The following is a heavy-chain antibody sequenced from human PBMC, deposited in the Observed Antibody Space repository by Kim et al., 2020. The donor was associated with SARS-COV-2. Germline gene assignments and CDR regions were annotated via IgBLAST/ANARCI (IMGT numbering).Heavy chain of an antibody. J-gene: IGHJ6*02. CDR3: ARLGDIQNYYYYYGMDV. D-gene: IGHD2-15*01. CDR2: IDPSDSYT. CDR1: GYSFTSYW. V-gene: IGHV5-10-1*01. Sequence: GESLKISCKGSGYSFTSYWISWVRQMPGKGLEWMGRIDPSDSYTNYSPSFQGHVTISADKSISTAYLQWSSLKASDTAMYYCARLGDIQNYYYYYGMDVWGQGTTVTVSS.